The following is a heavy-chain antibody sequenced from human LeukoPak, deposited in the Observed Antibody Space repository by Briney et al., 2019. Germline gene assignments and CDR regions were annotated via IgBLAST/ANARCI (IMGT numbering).Heavy chain of an antibody. CDR1: GFTFGDYG. D-gene: IGHD2-8*01. J-gene: IGHJ3*01. V-gene: IGHV3-23*01. CDR3: AKDSIPRNGVFDAFDV. Sequence: GGSLRLSCIASGFTFGDYGMNWVRQVPGKGLEWVSHIGGGGATTYYADSVKCHFTVSRDNSRNTLYLQINSLRAEDTALFYCAKDSIPRNGVFDAFDVWGQGAMVTVSS. CDR2: IGGGGATT.